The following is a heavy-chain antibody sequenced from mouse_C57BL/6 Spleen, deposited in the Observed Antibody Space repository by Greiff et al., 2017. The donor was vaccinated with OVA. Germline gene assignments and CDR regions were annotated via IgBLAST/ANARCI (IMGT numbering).Heavy chain of an antibody. Sequence: EVQLVESGPGLVKPSQSLSLTCSVTGYSITSGYYWNWIRQFPGNKLEWMGYISYDGSNNYNPSLKNRISITRDTSKNQFFLKLNSVTTEDTATYYCARKGGDFDYWGQGTTLTVSS. CDR3: ARKGGDFDY. CDR1: GYSITSGYY. V-gene: IGHV3-6*01. J-gene: IGHJ2*01. CDR2: ISYDGSN.